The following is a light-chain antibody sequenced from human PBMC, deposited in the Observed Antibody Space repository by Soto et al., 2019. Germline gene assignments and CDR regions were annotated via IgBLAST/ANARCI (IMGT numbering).Light chain of an antibody. V-gene: IGKV3-20*01. CDR1: QSVSSSY. J-gene: IGKJ1*01. CDR3: QQYCRSGK. CDR2: GAS. Sequence: DIALNNAPGTLLVSPHVTATLSFRASQSVSSSYLAWYQQKPGQAPRLLIYGASNRATGIPDRFSGSGSGTDFTLTISRLEPEDFAVYYCQQYCRSGKFGQGTKA.